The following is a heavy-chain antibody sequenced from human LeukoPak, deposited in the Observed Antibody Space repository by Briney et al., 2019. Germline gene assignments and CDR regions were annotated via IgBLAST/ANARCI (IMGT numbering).Heavy chain of an antibody. Sequence: PSETLSLTCAVYSGPFSGYYWTWIRQPPGKGLEWIGGVNHSGSTNYNPSLKSRVTISVDTSKNQFSLKLTSVTAADTAIYYCARRLDVWGRGTPVTVSS. CDR3: ARRLDV. J-gene: IGHJ2*01. CDR1: SGPFSGYY. V-gene: IGHV4-34*01. CDR2: VNHSGST.